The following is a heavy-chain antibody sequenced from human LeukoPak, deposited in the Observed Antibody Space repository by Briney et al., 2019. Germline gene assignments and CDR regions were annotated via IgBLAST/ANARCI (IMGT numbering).Heavy chain of an antibody. V-gene: IGHV4-4*07. CDR1: GGSISSYY. D-gene: IGHD2-15*01. Sequence: SETLSLTCTVSGGSISSYYWSWIRQPAGKGLEWIGRIYTSGSTNYNPSLKSRVTMSVDTPKNQFSLKLSSVTAADTAVYYCARDYCSGGSCYSGYWGQGTPVTVSS. CDR3: ARDYCSGGSCYSGY. J-gene: IGHJ4*02. CDR2: IYTSGST.